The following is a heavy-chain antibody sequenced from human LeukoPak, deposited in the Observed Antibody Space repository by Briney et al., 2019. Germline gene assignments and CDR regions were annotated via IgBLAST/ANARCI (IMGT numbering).Heavy chain of an antibody. CDR1: GYTFTSYY. CDR2: INPSGGST. Sequence: GASVKVSCKASGYTFTSYYMHWVRQAPGQGLEWRGIINPSGGSTSYAQKFQGRVTMTRDMSTSTVYMELSSLRSEDTAVYYCVRRISAARPFRFWFDPWGQGTLVTVSS. CDR3: VRRISAARPFRFWFDP. V-gene: IGHV1-46*01. D-gene: IGHD6-6*01. J-gene: IGHJ5*02.